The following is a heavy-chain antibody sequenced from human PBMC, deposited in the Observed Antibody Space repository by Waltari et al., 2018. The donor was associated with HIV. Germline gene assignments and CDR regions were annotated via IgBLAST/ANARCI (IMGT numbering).Heavy chain of an antibody. D-gene: IGHD3-10*01. CDR2: ITPVVNRA. V-gene: IGHV1-69*02. CDR3: SFWGVRGVIRNDH. J-gene: IGHJ5*02. CDR1: GGSFSRYT. Sequence: QVQLVQSGAEVKKPGSSVKVSCEASGGSFSRYTFTGVRQARGQGLEWLGRITPVVNRANYAQRFQGRVTITADKATTTAYMELSRLRNEDTAVYYCSFWGVRGVIRNDHWGQGTLVTVSS.